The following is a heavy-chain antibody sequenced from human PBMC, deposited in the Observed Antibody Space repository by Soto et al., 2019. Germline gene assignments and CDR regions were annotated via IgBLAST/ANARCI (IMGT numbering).Heavy chain of an antibody. Sequence: EVQLVESGGGVVRPGGSLRLSCAASGSTFDDNGMGWVRQAPGKGVEWVSCINRNGGSTGYADSVKGRFTISRDNAKNSLYLQMNRLRAEDTALYYCARSVGATNWFDPWGQGTLVTVSS. CDR1: GSTFDDNG. J-gene: IGHJ5*02. CDR3: ARSVGATNWFDP. V-gene: IGHV3-20*04. CDR2: INRNGGST. D-gene: IGHD1-26*01.